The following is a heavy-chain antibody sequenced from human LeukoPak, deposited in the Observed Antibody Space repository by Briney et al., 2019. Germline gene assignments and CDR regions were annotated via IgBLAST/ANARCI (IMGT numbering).Heavy chain of an antibody. J-gene: IGHJ6*03. D-gene: IGHD2-2*01. CDR1: GGSFSGYY. CDR2: INHSGST. Sequence: SETLSLTCAVYGGSFSGYYWSWIRQPPGKGLEWIGEINHSGSTNYNPSLKSRVTISVDTSKNQFSLKLSSVTAADTAVYYCARGGGGYCSSTSCYSDYYYYYYMDVWGKGTTVTVSS. CDR3: ARGGGGYCSSTSCYSDYYYYYYMDV. V-gene: IGHV4-34*01.